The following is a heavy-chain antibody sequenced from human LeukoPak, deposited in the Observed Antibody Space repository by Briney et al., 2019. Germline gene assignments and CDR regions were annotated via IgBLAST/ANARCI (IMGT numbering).Heavy chain of an antibody. V-gene: IGHV1-24*01. D-gene: IGHD1-26*01. CDR2: FDPEDGET. Sequence: ASVKVSCKVSGYTLTELSMHWVRQAPGKGLEWMGGFDPEDGETIYAQKFQGRVTMTRDMSTSTVYMELSSLRSEDTAVYYCARESGIVESNFDYWGQGTLVTVSS. J-gene: IGHJ4*02. CDR1: GYTLTELS. CDR3: ARESGIVESNFDY.